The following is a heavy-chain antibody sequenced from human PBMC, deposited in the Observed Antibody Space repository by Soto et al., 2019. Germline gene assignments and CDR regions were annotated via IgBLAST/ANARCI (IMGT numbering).Heavy chain of an antibody. Sequence: GSLRLSCAASGFTFTRYSMNWVRQAPGKGLEWVSSISSTTHYIYYADSMRGRFTISRDNAKNAVYPEMNSLRAEDTAVYYCARESEDLTSNFDYWGQGTLVTVSS. CDR2: ISSTTHYI. CDR3: ARESEDLTSNFDY. J-gene: IGHJ4*02. V-gene: IGHV3-21*06. CDR1: GFTFTRYS.